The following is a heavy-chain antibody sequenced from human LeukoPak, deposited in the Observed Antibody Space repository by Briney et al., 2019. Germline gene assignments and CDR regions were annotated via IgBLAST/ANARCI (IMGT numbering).Heavy chain of an antibody. CDR3: ARGEDTAMVTGGYNWFDP. Sequence: PGGSLRLSCAASGFTFSSYSMNWVRQAPGKGLEWVSSISSSSSYIYYADSVKGRFTISRDNAKNSLYLQMNSLRAEDTAVYYCARGEDTAMVTGGYNWFDPWAREPWSPSPQ. V-gene: IGHV3-21*01. CDR2: ISSSSSYI. CDR1: GFTFSSYS. D-gene: IGHD5-18*01. J-gene: IGHJ5*02.